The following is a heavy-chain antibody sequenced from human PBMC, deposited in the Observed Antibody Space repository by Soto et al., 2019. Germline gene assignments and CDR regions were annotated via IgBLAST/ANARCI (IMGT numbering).Heavy chain of an antibody. J-gene: IGHJ5*02. Sequence: GGSLRLSCAASGFIFSNYAMSRVRQAPGKGLEWVSAISGSGGSTYYADSVKGRFTISRDNSKNTLFLQMNSLRAEDTAVYYCAITSRAYYDSSGYPWGQGTQVTVSS. D-gene: IGHD3-22*01. V-gene: IGHV3-23*01. CDR1: GFIFSNYA. CDR3: AITSRAYYDSSGYP. CDR2: ISGSGGST.